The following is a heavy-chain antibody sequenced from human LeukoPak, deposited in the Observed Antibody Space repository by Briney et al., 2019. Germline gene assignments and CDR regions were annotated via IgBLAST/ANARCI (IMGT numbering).Heavy chain of an antibody. CDR1: GGSFSGYY. V-gene: IGHV4-34*01. Sequence: PSETLSLTCAVYGGSFSGYYWSWIRQPPGKGLEWIGEINHSGSTNYNPSLKSRVTISVDTSKHQFSPKLSSVTAADTAVYYCARRTAMAYYYYMDVWGKGTTVTVSS. J-gene: IGHJ6*03. D-gene: IGHD5-18*01. CDR2: INHSGST. CDR3: ARRTAMAYYYYMDV.